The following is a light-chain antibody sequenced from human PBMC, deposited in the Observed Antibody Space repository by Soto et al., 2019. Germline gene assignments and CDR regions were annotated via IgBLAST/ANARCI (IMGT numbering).Light chain of an antibody. CDR3: QQDDSYYH. J-gene: IGKJ2*01. Sequence: DIKMTQSPSTLSASVGDRVTITCRASQSISRWLAWYQQKPGKAPKLLIYKASSLESGVPSRFRRSVSGKEFTLIISSQHPDDFATYYCQQDDSYYHFGQGTKLEIK. CDR2: KAS. CDR1: QSISRW. V-gene: IGKV1-5*03.